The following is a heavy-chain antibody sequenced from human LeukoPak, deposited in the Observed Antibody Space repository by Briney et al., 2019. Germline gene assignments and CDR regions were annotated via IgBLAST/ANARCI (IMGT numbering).Heavy chain of an antibody. V-gene: IGHV1-69*05. CDR1: GGTFSSYA. D-gene: IGHD1-1*01. J-gene: IGHJ6*03. Sequence: LVKVSCKASGGTFSSYAISWVRQAPGQGLEWMGGIIPIFGTANYAQKFQGRVTITTDESTSTAYMELSSLRSEDTAVYYCANLQLERRVGYYYYYMDVWGKGTTVTVSS. CDR2: IIPIFGTA. CDR3: ANLQLERRVGYYYYYMDV.